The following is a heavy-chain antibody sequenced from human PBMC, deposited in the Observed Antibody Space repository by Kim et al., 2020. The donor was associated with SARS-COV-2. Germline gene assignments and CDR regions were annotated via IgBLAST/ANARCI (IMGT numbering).Heavy chain of an antibody. J-gene: IGHJ4*02. D-gene: IGHD3-10*01. CDR1: GYSFTSYW. Sequence: GESLKISCKGSGYSFTSYWIGWVRQMPGKGLEWMGIIYPGDSDTRYSTSFQGQVTISADKSISTAYLQRSSLKASDTAIYYCAISYYYGSGSPTNPLYWGQGTLLTVFS. CDR2: IYPGDSDT. CDR3: AISYYYGSGSPTNPLY. V-gene: IGHV5-51*01.